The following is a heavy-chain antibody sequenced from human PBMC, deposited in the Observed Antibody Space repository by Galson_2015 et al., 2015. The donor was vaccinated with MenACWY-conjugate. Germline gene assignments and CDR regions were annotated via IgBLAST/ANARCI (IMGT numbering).Heavy chain of an antibody. Sequence: SLRLSCAASGFTFSSYSMNWVRQAPGKGLEWVSYISSSSSTIYYADSVKGRFTISRDNAKNSLYLQMNSLRAEDTAVYYCARAVVPAAIRWFDPWGQGTLVTVSS. CDR2: ISSSSSTI. V-gene: IGHV3-48*04. D-gene: IGHD2-2*02. J-gene: IGHJ5*02. CDR3: ARAVVPAAIRWFDP. CDR1: GFTFSSYS.